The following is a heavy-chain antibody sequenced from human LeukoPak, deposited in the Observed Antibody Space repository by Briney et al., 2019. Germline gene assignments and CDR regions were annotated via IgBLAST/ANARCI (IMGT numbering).Heavy chain of an antibody. D-gene: IGHD6-6*01. J-gene: IGHJ4*02. CDR1: GFTFNNYA. CDR2: ITGSGGRT. CDR3: AKSSLVVPYDY. V-gene: IGHV3-23*01. Sequence: PGGSLRLSCAASGFTFNNYAMSWVRQAPGKGLEWVSTITGSGGRTYYADSVKGRFTISRDNSKNTLYLQMDSLRADDTAVYYCAKSSLVVPYDYWGQGTLVTVSS.